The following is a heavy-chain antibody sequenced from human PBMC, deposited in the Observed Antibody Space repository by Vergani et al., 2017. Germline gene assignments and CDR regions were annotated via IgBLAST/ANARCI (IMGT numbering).Heavy chain of an antibody. J-gene: IGHJ3*02. CDR2: INWNSDSI. V-gene: IGHV3-9*01. CDR3: ARDGYCSSTSCHKRAFDI. D-gene: IGHD2-2*01. CDR1: GFTFDDYA. Sequence: EVQLVESGGGLVQPGRSLRLSCAASGFTFDDYAMHWVRQAPGKGLEWVSGINWNSDSIAYADSVKGRFTISRDNSKNTLYLQMNSLRAEDTAVYYCARDGYCSSTSCHKRAFDIWGQGTMVTVSS.